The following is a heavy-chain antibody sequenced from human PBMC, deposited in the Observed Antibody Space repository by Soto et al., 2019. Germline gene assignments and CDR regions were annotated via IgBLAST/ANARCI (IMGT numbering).Heavy chain of an antibody. V-gene: IGHV1-46*01. Sequence: VASVKVSCKASGYTFTSYYMHWVRQAPGQGLEWMGIINPSGGSTSYAQKFQGRVTMTRDTSTSTVYMELSSLRSEDTAVYYCARGTKRGAALALEYYLAYWGQETLV. CDR3: ARGTKRGAALALEYYLAY. CDR2: INPSGGST. D-gene: IGHD3-3*01. J-gene: IGHJ4*02. CDR1: GYTFTSYY.